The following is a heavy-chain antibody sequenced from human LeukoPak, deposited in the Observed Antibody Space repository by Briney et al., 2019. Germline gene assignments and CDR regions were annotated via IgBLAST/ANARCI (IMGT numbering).Heavy chain of an antibody. CDR1: GGSFSGYY. V-gene: IGHV4-34*01. CDR2: INHSGST. CDR3: AXXXXXXYGDYENFDY. J-gene: IGHJ4*02. Sequence: PSETLSLTCAVYGGSFSGYYWSWIRQPPGKGLEWIGEINHSGSTNYNPSLKSRVTISVDTSKNQFSLKLSSVTAADTAVYYGAXXXXXXYGDYENFDYWGQGTLVTVSS. D-gene: IGHD4-17*01.